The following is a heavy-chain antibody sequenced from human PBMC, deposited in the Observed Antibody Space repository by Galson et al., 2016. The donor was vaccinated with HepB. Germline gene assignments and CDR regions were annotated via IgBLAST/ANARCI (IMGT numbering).Heavy chain of an antibody. V-gene: IGHV3-48*04. J-gene: IGHJ4*02. CDR1: GFTFKKYG. D-gene: IGHD5-24*01. CDR2: IERYSKII. CDR3: ARDGPNYNYDF. Sequence: SLRLSCAASGFTFKKYGFNWVRLTPGKGLEWLSYIERYSKIIRYTESVRGRFTVSRDNAKNSVYLQLSGLRVEDTAIYYCARDGPNYNYDFWGQGTLVTVSS.